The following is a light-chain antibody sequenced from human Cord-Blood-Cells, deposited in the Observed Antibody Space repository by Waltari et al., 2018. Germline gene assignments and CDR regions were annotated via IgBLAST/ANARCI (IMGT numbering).Light chain of an antibody. CDR3: QQRSNWPPWT. CDR1: QSVSSY. J-gene: IGKJ1*01. CDR2: DAS. Sequence: EIVLTQSPATLSCSPGERATLSCRASQSVSSYLAWYQQKPGQAPRLLIYDASNRATGIPARFSGSGSGTDFTLTISSLEPEDFAVYYCQQRSNWPPWTFGQGTKVEIK. V-gene: IGKV3-11*01.